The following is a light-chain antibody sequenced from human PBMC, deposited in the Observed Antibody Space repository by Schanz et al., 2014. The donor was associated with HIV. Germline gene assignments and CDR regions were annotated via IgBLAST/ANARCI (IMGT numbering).Light chain of an antibody. Sequence: QSALTQPASVSGSPGQSITISCTGTSSNVGGSDYRARYQQHPGKAPKLMIYEISKWPSGVSNRFSGSKSGNTASLTISGLQAEDEADYYCSSYDRIHTSLFGGGTKVTVL. V-gene: IGLV2-14*03. CDR3: SSYDRIHTSL. CDR2: EIS. J-gene: IGLJ2*01. CDR1: SSNVGGSDY.